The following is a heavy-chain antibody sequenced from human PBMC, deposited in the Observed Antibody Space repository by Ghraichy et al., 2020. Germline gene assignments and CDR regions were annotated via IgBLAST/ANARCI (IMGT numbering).Heavy chain of an antibody. CDR1: GFTFSYYP. CDR3: VKSKGSGYTYGYFDY. CDR2: ININGGST. V-gene: IGHV3-64D*06. D-gene: IGHD5-18*01. J-gene: IGHJ4*02. Sequence: GGSLRLSCSASGFTFSYYPMNWVRQAPGKGLEYVSAININGGSTYYADSVKGRFTISRDNSKNTLYLQMSSLRAEDTAVYYCVKSKGSGYTYGYFDYWGQGTLVTVSS.